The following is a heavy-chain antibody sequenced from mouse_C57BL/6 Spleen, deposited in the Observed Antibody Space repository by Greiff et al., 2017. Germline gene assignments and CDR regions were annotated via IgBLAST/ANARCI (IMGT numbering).Heavy chain of an antibody. CDR2: IYPGSGNT. D-gene: IGHD2-1*01. CDR3: AKRDGNYSWFAY. CDR1: GYSFTSYY. V-gene: IGHV1-66*01. J-gene: IGHJ3*01. Sequence: QVQLQQSGPELVKPGASVKISCKASGYSFTSYYIHWVKQRPGQGLEWIGWIYPGSGNTKYNEKFKGKATLTADTSSSTAYMQLSSLTSEDSAVYYCAKRDGNYSWFAYWGQGTLVTVSA.